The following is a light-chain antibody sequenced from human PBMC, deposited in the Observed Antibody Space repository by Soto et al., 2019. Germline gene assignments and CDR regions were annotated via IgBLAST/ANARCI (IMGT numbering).Light chain of an antibody. CDR2: GNN. CDR3: ATWDDSLDVHF. J-gene: IGLJ1*01. Sequence: QSLLTLPPSASGTPGQTISISCSGGSSNIGINTVNWYEHLPGTAPRLLIYGNNQLPSVAPDRFSGSKSGTSASLAISGLQSEDERHYYCATWDDSLDVHFFGTGTKVTVL. V-gene: IGLV1-44*01. CDR1: SSNIGINT.